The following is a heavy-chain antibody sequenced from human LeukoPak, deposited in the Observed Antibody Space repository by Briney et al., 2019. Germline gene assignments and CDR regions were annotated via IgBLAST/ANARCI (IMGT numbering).Heavy chain of an antibody. CDR3: ARDQQGYGSSGYLDY. CDR1: GGSISSGSYY. V-gene: IGHV4-61*02. CDR2: TYTSGST. D-gene: IGHD3-22*01. J-gene: IGHJ4*02. Sequence: PSETLSLTCTVSGGSISSGSYYWSWIRQPAGKGLEWIGRTYTSGSTNYNPSLKSRVTISVDTSKNQFSLKLSSVTAADTAVYYCARDQQGYGSSGYLDYWGQGTLVTVSS.